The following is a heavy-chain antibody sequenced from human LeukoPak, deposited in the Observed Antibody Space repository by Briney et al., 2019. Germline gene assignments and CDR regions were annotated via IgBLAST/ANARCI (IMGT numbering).Heavy chain of an antibody. D-gene: IGHD4/OR15-4a*01. J-gene: IGHJ3*02. CDR3: ARSLDYWYPDAFDI. CDR1: GFTVSSNY. Sequence: PGGSLRLTCAASGFTVSSNYMSWVRQAPGKGLEWIGEINHSGSTNYNPSLKSRVTISVDTSKNQFSLKLSSVTAADTAVYYCARSLDYWYPDAFDIWGQGTMVTVSS. V-gene: IGHV4-34*01. CDR2: INHSGST.